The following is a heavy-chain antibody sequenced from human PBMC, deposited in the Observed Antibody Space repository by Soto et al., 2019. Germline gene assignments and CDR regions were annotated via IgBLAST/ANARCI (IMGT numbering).Heavy chain of an antibody. J-gene: IGHJ6*02. D-gene: IGHD4-17*01. CDR3: ARDNDYGGNPYYYYGMDV. V-gene: IGHV1-18*01. Sequence: ASVKVSCKASGYTFTSYGISWVRQAPGQGLEWMGWISAYNGNTNYAQKLQGRVTMTTDTSTSTAYMELRSLRSDDTAVYYCARDNDYGGNPYYYYGMDVWGQGTTVTVSS. CDR1: GYTFTSYG. CDR2: ISAYNGNT.